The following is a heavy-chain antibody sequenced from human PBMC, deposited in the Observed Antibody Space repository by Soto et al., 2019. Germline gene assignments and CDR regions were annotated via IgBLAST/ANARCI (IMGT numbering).Heavy chain of an antibody. CDR3: AREVSSWPFSDY. V-gene: IGHV3-21*01. CDR2: ISSSSSYI. Sequence: GGSLRLSCAASGFTFSSYSMNWVRQAPGKGLEWVSSISSSSSYIYYADSVKGRFTISRDNAKNSLYLQMNSLRAEDTAVYYCAREVSSWPFSDYWGQGTLVTVSS. D-gene: IGHD6-13*01. CDR1: GFTFSSYS. J-gene: IGHJ4*02.